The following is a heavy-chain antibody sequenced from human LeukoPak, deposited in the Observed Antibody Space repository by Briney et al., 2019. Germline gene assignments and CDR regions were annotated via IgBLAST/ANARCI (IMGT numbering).Heavy chain of an antibody. CDR1: GFTFSSYW. V-gene: IGHV3-7*01. D-gene: IGHD2-15*01. CDR3: ARDLVVAAYYYYGMDV. CDR2: IKQDGSEK. J-gene: IGHJ6*02. Sequence: GGSLRLSCAASGFTFSSYWISWVRQAPGKGLEWVANIKQDGSEKYYVDSVKGRFTISRDNAKNSLYLQMNSLRAEDTAVYYCARDLVVAAYYYYGMDVWGQGTTVTVSS.